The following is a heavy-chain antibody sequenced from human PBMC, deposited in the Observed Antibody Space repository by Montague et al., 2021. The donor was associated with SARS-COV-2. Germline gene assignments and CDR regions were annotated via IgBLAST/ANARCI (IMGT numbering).Heavy chain of an antibody. CDR2: ISGSGGST. CDR3: ANHYSDGSGYPY. J-gene: IGHJ4*02. D-gene: IGHD3-22*01. Sequence: SLRLSCAASGFTFSNFAMSRVRQAPGKGLEWVSAISGSGGSTYYADSVKGRFTISRDNSKNRLYLQINSLSAEDTAVFYCANHYSDGSGYPYWGQGTLVTVSS. CDR1: GFTFSNFA. V-gene: IGHV3-23*01.